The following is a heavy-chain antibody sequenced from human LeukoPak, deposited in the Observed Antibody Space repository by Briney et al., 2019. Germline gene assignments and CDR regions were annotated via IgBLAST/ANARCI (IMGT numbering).Heavy chain of an antibody. Sequence: PGGSLRLSCAASGFTFSGHAMTWVRQAPGKGLQWVSSISISGDSTYYADSVKGRFTISGDNSKNTLYLQTNSLRADDTAVYYCANEIRPNDYWGQGTLVTVSS. CDR1: GFTFSGHA. V-gene: IGHV3-23*01. CDR2: ISISGDST. J-gene: IGHJ4*02. CDR3: ANEIRPNDY.